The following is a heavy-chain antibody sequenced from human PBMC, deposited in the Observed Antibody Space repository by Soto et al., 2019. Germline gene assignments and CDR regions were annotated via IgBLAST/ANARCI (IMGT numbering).Heavy chain of an antibody. CDR2: IIPIFGTA. V-gene: IGHV1-69*01. J-gene: IGHJ6*02. CDR1: GGTFSSYA. CDR3: ASDEGIAVAGTHYYYGMDV. Sequence: QVQLVQSGAEVKKPGSSVKVSCKASGGTFSSYAISWVRQAPGQGLEWMGGIIPIFGTANYAQKFQGRVTITAEESTSTAYMELSSLRSEDTAVYYCASDEGIAVAGTHYYYGMDVWGQGTTVTVSS. D-gene: IGHD6-19*01.